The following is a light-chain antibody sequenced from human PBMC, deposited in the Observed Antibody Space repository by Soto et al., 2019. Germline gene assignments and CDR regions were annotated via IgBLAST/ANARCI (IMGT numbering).Light chain of an antibody. Sequence: QSALTQPASVSGSPGQSITISCTGTSGDVGTYNLVSWYQQHPGRAPKFIIFEVNKRPSGVSNRLSGSKSGNTASLAISGLQADDEADYHCCSYAGRSNVVCGGGTKLTVL. CDR2: EVN. CDR3: CSYAGRSNVV. CDR1: SGDVGTYNL. J-gene: IGLJ2*01. V-gene: IGLV2-23*02.